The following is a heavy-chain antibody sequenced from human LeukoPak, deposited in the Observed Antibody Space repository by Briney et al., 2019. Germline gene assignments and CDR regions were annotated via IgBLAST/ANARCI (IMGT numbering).Heavy chain of an antibody. D-gene: IGHD1-1*01. CDR1: GFSFSTYS. V-gene: IGHV3-48*04. J-gene: IGHJ4*02. CDR2: IVGSSSNI. CDR3: ATDSPETAAFDY. Sequence: GALRLSCTASGFSFSTYSMNWVRQAPGKGLEWVSYIVGSSSNIYYADSVKGRFTISRDNAKNSLYLQMDSLRAEDTAVYYCATDSPETAAFDYWGQGTLVTVSS.